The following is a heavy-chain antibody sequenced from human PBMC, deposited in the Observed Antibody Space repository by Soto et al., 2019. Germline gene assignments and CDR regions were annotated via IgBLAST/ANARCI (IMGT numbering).Heavy chain of an antibody. CDR3: ARADGAAHRWNWFDP. V-gene: IGHV1-2*04. CDR2: INPNSGGT. J-gene: IGHJ5*02. CDR1: GYTFTGYY. D-gene: IGHD6-6*01. Sequence: QVQLVQSGAEVKKPGASVKVSCKASGYTFTGYYMHWVRQAPGQGLEWMGWINPNSGGTNYAQKFQGWVTMTRDTSISTAYMELSRLRSDDTAVYYCARADGAAHRWNWFDPWGQGTLVTVSS.